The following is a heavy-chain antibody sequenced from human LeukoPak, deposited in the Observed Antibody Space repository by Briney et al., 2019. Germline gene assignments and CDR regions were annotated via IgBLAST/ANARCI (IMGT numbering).Heavy chain of an antibody. CDR3: ARDTGNSGFNLDY. CDR1: GFTFSNHG. J-gene: IGHJ4*02. CDR2: IWHDGGRK. V-gene: IGHV3-33*01. Sequence: GGSLRLSCVVSGFTFSNHGFHWVRQAPGKGLEWVSVIWHDGGRKEYADSVRGRFTISRDNSNLYLQMNSLRAEDTAIYYCARDTGNSGFNLDYWGQGTPATVSS. D-gene: IGHD5-12*01.